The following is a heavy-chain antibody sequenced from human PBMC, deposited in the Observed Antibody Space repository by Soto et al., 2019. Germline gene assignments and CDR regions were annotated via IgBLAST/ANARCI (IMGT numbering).Heavy chain of an antibody. V-gene: IGHV3-30*09. D-gene: IGHD2-2*01. J-gene: IGHJ4*02. CDR1: GFTFRSYA. CDR3: ARARLDTPALDY. Sequence: QVQLVESGGGVVQPGRSLRLSCAASGFTFRSYAMHWVRQAPGKGLELVAVLSYDGNNKYYADSVKGRFAISRDNSRNTLYLQMNRLRAEDTAVYSCARARLDTPALDYWGQGTLVTVSS. CDR2: LSYDGNNK.